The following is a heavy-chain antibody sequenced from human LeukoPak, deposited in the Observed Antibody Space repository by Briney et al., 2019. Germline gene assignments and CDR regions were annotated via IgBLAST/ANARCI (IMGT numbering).Heavy chain of an antibody. J-gene: IGHJ6*03. CDR1: GGTFSSYA. Sequence: ASVKVSCKASGGTFSSYAISWVRQAPGQGLEWMGGIIPIFGTANYAQKFQGRATITTDESTSTAYMELSSLRSEDTAVYYCAVPAAIDYYYYYDMDVWGKGTTVTVSS. CDR3: AVPAAIDYYYYYDMDV. D-gene: IGHD2-2*01. CDR2: IIPIFGTA. V-gene: IGHV1-69*05.